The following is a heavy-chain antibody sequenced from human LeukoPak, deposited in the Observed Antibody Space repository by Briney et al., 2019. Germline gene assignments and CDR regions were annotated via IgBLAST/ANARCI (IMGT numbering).Heavy chain of an antibody. Sequence: ASVKVSCKASGGTFSSYAISWVRQAPGQGLEWMGGIIPSFGTANYAQKFQGRVTITADESTSTAYMELSSLRSEDTAVYYCARDRHPSSGVRDFYGAFDIWGQGTMVTVSS. CDR3: ARDRHPSSGVRDFYGAFDI. CDR2: IIPSFGTA. CDR1: GGTFSSYA. D-gene: IGHD2/OR15-2a*01. J-gene: IGHJ3*02. V-gene: IGHV1-69*13.